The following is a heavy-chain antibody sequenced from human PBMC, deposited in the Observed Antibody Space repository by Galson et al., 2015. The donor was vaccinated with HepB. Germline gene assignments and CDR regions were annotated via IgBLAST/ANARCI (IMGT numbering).Heavy chain of an antibody. D-gene: IGHD2-15*01. V-gene: IGHV5-10-1*01. Sequence: QSGAEVKRPGESLKISCKGSGYSFTSYWISWVRQMPGKGLEWMGRIDPSDSYTNYSPSFQGHVTISADKSISTAYLQWSSLKASDTAMYYCARHVGYCSGGSCYSNDYWGQGTLVTVSS. CDR2: IDPSDSYT. CDR3: ARHVGYCSGGSCYSNDY. CDR1: GYSFTSYW. J-gene: IGHJ4*02.